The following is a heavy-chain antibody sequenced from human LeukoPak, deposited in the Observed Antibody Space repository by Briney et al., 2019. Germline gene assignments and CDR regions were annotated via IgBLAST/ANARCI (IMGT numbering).Heavy chain of an antibody. D-gene: IGHD2-15*01. J-gene: IGHJ4*02. CDR1: GFMFDDSA. V-gene: IGHV3-43*02. Sequence: GGSLRLSCAASGFMFDDSAMHWVRQAPGKGLEWVSLISGDGVSTFYADSVKGRFTISRDNSKNSLSLQMDSLTTEDTALYYCAKEGYSHTSNYFDNWGQGILVAVSS. CDR2: ISGDGVST. CDR3: AKEGYSHTSNYFDN.